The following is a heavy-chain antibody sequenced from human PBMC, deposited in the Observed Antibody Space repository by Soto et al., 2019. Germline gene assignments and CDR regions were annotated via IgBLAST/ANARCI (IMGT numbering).Heavy chain of an antibody. V-gene: IGHV3-30-3*01. J-gene: IGHJ4*02. CDR1: GFTFSSYA. CDR2: ISYDGSNK. CDR3: AGFDIVATIRAPRDYFDY. Sequence: GGSLRLSCAASGFTFSSYAMHWVRQAPCKGLEWVAVISYDGSNKYYADSVKGRFTISRDNSKNTLYLQMNSLRAEDTAVYYCAGFDIVATIRAPRDYFDYWGQGTLVTVSS. D-gene: IGHD5-12*01.